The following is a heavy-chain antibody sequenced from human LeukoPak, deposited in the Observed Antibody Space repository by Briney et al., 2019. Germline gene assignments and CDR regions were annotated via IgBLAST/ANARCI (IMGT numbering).Heavy chain of an antibody. V-gene: IGHV3-21*01. D-gene: IGHD6-19*01. CDR2: ISSSSSYI. CDR3: ARDMSSGWYRKLDY. J-gene: IGHJ4*02. CDR1: GFTFSSYS. Sequence: GGSLRLSCAASGFTFSSYSMNWVRQAPGKGLEWVSSISSSSSYISYADSVKGRFTISRDNAKNSLYLRMNSLRAEDTAVYYCARDMSSGWYRKLDYWGQGTLVTVSS.